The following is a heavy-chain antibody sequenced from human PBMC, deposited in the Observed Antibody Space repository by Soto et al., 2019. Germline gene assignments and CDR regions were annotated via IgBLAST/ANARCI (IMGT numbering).Heavy chain of an antibody. CDR2: IDPVDSYT. V-gene: IGHV5-10-1*01. D-gene: IGHD6-13*01. CDR1: GYSFTNYW. CDR3: ARIESIARNWFDP. Sequence: PGEPLKISGKGSGYSFTNYWISWVRRMPGKGLEWMGNIDPVDSYTNYSPSFQGHVTFSVDTSISTAYLQWSSLKASDTAMYYCARIESIARNWFDPWGQGTLVTVSS. J-gene: IGHJ5*02.